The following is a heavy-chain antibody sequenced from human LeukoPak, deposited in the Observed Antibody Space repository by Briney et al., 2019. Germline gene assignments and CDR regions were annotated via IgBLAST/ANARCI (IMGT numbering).Heavy chain of an antibody. Sequence: GGSLRLSCAASGFTFSSYGMHWVRQAPGKGLEWVGNIKQDGSEKYYVDSVKGRFTISRDNAKNSLFLQMNRLRAEDTAVYFCARGDGDHDSFDYWGQGTLVTVSS. CDR3: ARGDGDHDSFDY. J-gene: IGHJ4*02. V-gene: IGHV3-7*01. CDR1: GFTFSSYG. CDR2: IKQDGSEK. D-gene: IGHD4-17*01.